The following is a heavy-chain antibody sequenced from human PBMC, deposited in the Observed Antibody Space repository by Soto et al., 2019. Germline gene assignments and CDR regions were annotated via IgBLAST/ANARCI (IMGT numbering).Heavy chain of an antibody. D-gene: IGHD2-2*02. Sequence: PXASLRLSCAASGFIFSGSAIHWVRQASGKGLEWVGRIRSRANNFATSSAASVKGRFTFSRDDSKNTAYLQMNTLKPEDTAVYYCARGQGAAIGDYYYHGMDVWGQGTTVTV. CDR2: IRSRANNFAT. J-gene: IGHJ6*02. V-gene: IGHV3-73*01. CDR1: GFIFSGSA. CDR3: ARGQGAAIGDYYYHGMDV.